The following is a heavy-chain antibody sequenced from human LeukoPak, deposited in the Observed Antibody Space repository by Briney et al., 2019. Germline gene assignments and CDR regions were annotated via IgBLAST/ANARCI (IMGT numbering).Heavy chain of an antibody. Sequence: GGSLRLSCAASEFTFRSYWMHWVRQVPGKGLVWVSRIHSDGSSTTYADSVKGRFSISRDNAKNTLYLQMNSLRVEDTAVYYCATLPYYYDSSGSYYFDYWGQGTLVTVSS. CDR1: EFTFRSYW. D-gene: IGHD3-22*01. CDR2: IHSDGSST. CDR3: ATLPYYYDSSGSYYFDY. J-gene: IGHJ4*02. V-gene: IGHV3-74*01.